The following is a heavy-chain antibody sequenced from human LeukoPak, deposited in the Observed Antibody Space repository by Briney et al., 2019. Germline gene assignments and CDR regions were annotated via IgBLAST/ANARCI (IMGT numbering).Heavy chain of an antibody. CDR3: AKDSHNEYSSSSYVFRYYYYYMDV. CDR2: ISGYHG. V-gene: IGHV1-18*01. Sequence: ASVKVSCKASGYTYTTYGINWVRQAPGQGLEWMGWISGYHGNRVTLTTDTSTSTAYMELRSLRAEDTAVYYCAKDSHNEYSSSSYVFRYYYYYMDVWGKGTTVTVSS. J-gene: IGHJ6*03. D-gene: IGHD6-6*01. CDR1: GYTYTTYG.